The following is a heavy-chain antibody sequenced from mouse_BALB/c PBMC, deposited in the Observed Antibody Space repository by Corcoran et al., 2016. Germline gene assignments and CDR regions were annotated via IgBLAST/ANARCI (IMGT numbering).Heavy chain of an antibody. V-gene: IGHV1-18*01. CDR3: ARGNDGYLDY. Sequence: EVQLQQSGPELMKPGETMKITCKDSGYSFTGYTKNWVKQSHGKSLEWIGLINPYNGGTSYNQQFNGKATLIVDKSYSTAYMALLSLTSDDSAVSYCARGNDGYLDYWGQGSTLAVSP. CDR2: INPYNGGT. J-gene: IGHJ2*01. CDR1: GYSFTGYT. D-gene: IGHD2-3*01.